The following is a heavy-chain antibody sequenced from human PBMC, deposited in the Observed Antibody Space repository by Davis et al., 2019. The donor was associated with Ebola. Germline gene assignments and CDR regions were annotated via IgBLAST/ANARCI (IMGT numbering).Heavy chain of an antibody. CDR2: ISSSSSYI. Sequence: GESLKISCAASGFTFSSYSMNWVSQAPGKGLEWVSSISSSSSYIYYADSVKGRFTISRDNAKNSLYLQMNSLRAEDTAMYYCASGSGGYWGQGTLVTVSS. D-gene: IGHD3-16*01. CDR3: ASGSGGY. J-gene: IGHJ4*02. CDR1: GFTFSSYS. V-gene: IGHV3-21*01.